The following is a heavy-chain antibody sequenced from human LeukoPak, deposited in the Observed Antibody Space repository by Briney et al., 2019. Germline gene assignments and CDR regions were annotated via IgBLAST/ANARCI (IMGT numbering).Heavy chain of an antibody. CDR1: GYTFTSYY. CDR2: INPSGGST. V-gene: IGHV1-46*01. Sequence: ASVKVSCKASGYTFTSYYMHWVRQAPGQGLEWMGIINPSGGSTSYAQKFQGRVTMTRDMSTSTDYMELSSLRSEDTAVYYCARGGSGWYLGDVWGKGTTVTISS. CDR3: ARGGSGWYLGDV. J-gene: IGHJ6*04. D-gene: IGHD6-19*01.